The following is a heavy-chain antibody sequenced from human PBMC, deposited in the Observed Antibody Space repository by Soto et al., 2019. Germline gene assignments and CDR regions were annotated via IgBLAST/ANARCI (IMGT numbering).Heavy chain of an antibody. J-gene: IGHJ6*02. CDR2: INPSDGST. V-gene: IGHV1-46*01. D-gene: IGHD3-10*01. CDR3: ARRLICFGAKGGVDV. Sequence: ASVKVSCKASGYTFTTYYMHWVRQAPGQGLEWMGLINPSDGSTTYAQKFQGRVTMTRDTSTSTVYMELSSLRSEDTAMYYCARRLICFGAKGGVDVWGQGATVTVSS. CDR1: GYTFTTYY.